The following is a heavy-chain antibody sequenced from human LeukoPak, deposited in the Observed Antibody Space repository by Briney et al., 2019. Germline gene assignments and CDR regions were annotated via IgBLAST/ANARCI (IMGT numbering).Heavy chain of an antibody. Sequence: PSETLSLTCTVSGGSISSGGYYWRWIRQHPGKGLEWIGYIYYSGSTYYKPSLKSRVTISVDTSKNQFSLKLSSVTAADTAVYYCARGLLGERPIRDYHHFDYWGQGTLVTVSS. V-gene: IGHV4-31*03. CDR2: IYYSGST. J-gene: IGHJ4*02. CDR1: GGSISSGGYY. D-gene: IGHD5-24*01. CDR3: ARGLLGERPIRDYHHFDY.